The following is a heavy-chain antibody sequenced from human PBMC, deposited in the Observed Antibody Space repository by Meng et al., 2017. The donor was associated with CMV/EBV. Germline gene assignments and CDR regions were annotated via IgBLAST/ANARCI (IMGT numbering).Heavy chain of an antibody. D-gene: IGHD2-2*02. Sequence: SETLSLTCAVYGGSFSGYYWSWIRQPPGKGLEWIGEINHSGSTNYNPSLKSRVTISVDTSKNQFSLKLSSVTAADTAVYYCARTVLGYCSSTSCYKNYYYGMDVWGQGTTVTVS. CDR1: GGSFSGYY. J-gene: IGHJ6*02. V-gene: IGHV4-34*01. CDR2: INHSGST. CDR3: ARTVLGYCSSTSCYKNYYYGMDV.